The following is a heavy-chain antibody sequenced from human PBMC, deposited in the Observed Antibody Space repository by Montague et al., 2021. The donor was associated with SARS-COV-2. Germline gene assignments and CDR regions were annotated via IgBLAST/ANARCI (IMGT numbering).Heavy chain of an antibody. Sequence: CAISGDSVGGDDARWNWDEQSPSSELQWLVGRYYRSKWNNDYAVSVKSRITINPDTSKNQFSLQLNSVTPEDTAVYYCARGGSWLYYFDYWGQGTLVTVSS. D-gene: IGHD6-13*01. J-gene: IGHJ4*02. CDR1: GDSVGGDDAR. CDR2: RYYRSKWNN. CDR3: ARGGSWLYYFDY. V-gene: IGHV6-1*01.